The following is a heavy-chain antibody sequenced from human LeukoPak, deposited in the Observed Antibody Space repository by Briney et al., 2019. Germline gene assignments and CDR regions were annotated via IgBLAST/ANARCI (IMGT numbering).Heavy chain of an antibody. J-gene: IGHJ6*03. CDR2: IYSGGST. Sequence: AGGPLRLSCAASGFTVSSNYMSWVRQAPGKGLEWVSVIYSGGSTYYADSVKGRFTISRDNSKNTLYLQMNSLRAEDTAVYYCARSVATRRVYYYYYYMDVWGKGTTVTVSS. CDR1: GFTVSSNY. CDR3: ARSVATRRVYYYYYYMDV. V-gene: IGHV3-53*01. D-gene: IGHD5-12*01.